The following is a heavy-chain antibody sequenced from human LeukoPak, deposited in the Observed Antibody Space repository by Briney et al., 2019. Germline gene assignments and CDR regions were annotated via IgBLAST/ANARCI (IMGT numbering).Heavy chain of an antibody. J-gene: IGHJ3*02. CDR2: ASHIGNNK. V-gene: IGHV3-30*19. Sequence: PGGSLRLSCGASGFTFSSFGMHWLRQAPGKGLEWVAVASHIGNNKYYPNAVRGRFTISRDNSKDTLFLQMDSLRTEDTAVYYCAREIPNAFDIWGQGTMVTVSS. CDR1: GFTFSSFG. CDR3: AREIPNAFDI.